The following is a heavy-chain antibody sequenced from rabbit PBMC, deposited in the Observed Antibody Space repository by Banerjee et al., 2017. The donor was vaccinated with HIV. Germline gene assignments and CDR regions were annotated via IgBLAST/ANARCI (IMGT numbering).Heavy chain of an antibody. CDR2: INSNTGNT. J-gene: IGHJ2*01. Sequence: QEQLEESGGDLVKPEGSLTLTCTASGFSFSNKYVMCWVRQAPGKGLEWIACINSNTGNTVYASWAKGRFTISKASWTTVTLQMTSLTAADTATYFCARGYDDYGAIDAFDPWGPGTLVTVS. D-gene: IGHD2-1*01. V-gene: IGHV1S45*01. CDR1: GFSFSNKYV. CDR3: ARGYDDYGAIDAFDP.